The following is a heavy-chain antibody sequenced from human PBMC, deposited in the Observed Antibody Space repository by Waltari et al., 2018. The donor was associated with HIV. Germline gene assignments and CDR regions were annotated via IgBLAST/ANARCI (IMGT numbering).Heavy chain of an antibody. CDR3: AKDRTRYCNEATCPFSLDY. CDR1: GFNFDHYA. D-gene: IGHD2-15*01. CDR2: ITWDGGST. Sequence: EVQLVESGGVVVQPGGSLRLSCAASGFNFDHYAMHWVRQAPGKCLECVSLITWDGGSTYYADAMKGRFTISRDNSKHSLYLQMNRLRVEDSALYFCAKDRTRYCNEATCPFSLDYWGQGTLVTVSS. J-gene: IGHJ4*02. V-gene: IGHV3-43D*04.